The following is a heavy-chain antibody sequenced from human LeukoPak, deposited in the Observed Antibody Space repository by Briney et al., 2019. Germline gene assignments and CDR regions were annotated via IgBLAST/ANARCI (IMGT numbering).Heavy chain of an antibody. D-gene: IGHD2-8*01. J-gene: IGHJ4*02. V-gene: IGHV3-23*01. CDR3: AKGRGCTNGVCYMDY. Sequence: PGGSLRLSCAASGFTFSSYAMSWVRQAPGKGLEWVSAISGSGGSTYYADSVKGRFTISRDNSKNTLYLQMNSQRAEDTAVYYCAKGRGCTNGVCYMDYWGQGTLVTVSS. CDR2: ISGSGGST. CDR1: GFTFSSYA.